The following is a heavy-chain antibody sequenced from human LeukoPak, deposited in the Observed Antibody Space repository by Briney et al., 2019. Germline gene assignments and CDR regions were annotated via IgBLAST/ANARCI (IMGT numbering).Heavy chain of an antibody. Sequence: SEALSLTCAVYGGSLSDYYWTWIRQPPGKGLESIGEINHSGSSNYNPSLKSRVTISLDTSKNQFSLKQSSVTAADTAVYYCARAGDILTPGGMDVWGQGTTVTVSS. CDR1: GGSLSDYY. D-gene: IGHD3-9*01. CDR3: ARAGDILTPGGMDV. J-gene: IGHJ6*02. V-gene: IGHV4-34*01. CDR2: INHSGSS.